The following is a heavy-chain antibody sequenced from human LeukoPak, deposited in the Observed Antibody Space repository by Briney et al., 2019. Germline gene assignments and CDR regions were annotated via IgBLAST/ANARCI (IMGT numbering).Heavy chain of an antibody. J-gene: IGHJ4*02. Sequence: GGSLRLSCSASGFTFSAYAMYRVRQAPGKGLEYVSGISSNGGSSFYADSVKGRFTISRDNSKNTLYLQMSSLRAEDTAVYYCVKITSVTGGDCWGQGTRLTVSS. CDR2: ISSNGGSS. V-gene: IGHV3-64D*09. CDR3: VKITSVTGGDC. CDR1: GFTFSAYA. D-gene: IGHD1-1*01.